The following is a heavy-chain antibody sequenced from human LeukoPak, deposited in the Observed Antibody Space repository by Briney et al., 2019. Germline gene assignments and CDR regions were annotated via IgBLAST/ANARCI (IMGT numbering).Heavy chain of an antibody. CDR3: ARGVLSGYDRPTDY. J-gene: IGHJ4*02. V-gene: IGHV3-48*03. D-gene: IGHD5-12*01. Sequence: PGGSLRLSCAASGFTFSSYEMKWVRQAPGKGLGWVSYISTSGSTIYLADSVKGRFTVSRDNARNSLYLQMNSLRAEDTAVYYCARGVLSGYDRPTDYWGQGILVTVSS. CDR1: GFTFSSYE. CDR2: ISTSGSTI.